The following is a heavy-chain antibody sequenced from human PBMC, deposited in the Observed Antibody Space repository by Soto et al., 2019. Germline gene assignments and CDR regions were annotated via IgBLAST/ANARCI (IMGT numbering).Heavy chain of an antibody. Sequence: GGSLRLSCAASGFTFSSYWMSWVRQAPGKGLEWVATIKQDGSEKYYVDSVKGRFTISRDNAKNSLYLQMNSLRAEDTAVYYCARAPVPSYYGSGSYYNRFFDYWGQGTLVTVSS. V-gene: IGHV3-7*01. CDR2: IKQDGSEK. J-gene: IGHJ4*02. D-gene: IGHD3-10*01. CDR3: ARAPVPSYYGSGSYYNRFFDY. CDR1: GFTFSSYW.